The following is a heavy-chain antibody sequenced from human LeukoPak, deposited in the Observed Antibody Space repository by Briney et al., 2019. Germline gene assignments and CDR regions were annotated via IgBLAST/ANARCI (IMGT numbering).Heavy chain of an antibody. V-gene: IGHV4-59*01. D-gene: IGHD5-18*01. CDR1: GGSISSYY. Sequence: SETLSLTCTVSGGSISSYYWSWLRQPPGKGLEWIGHIYYSGSTNYNPSLKSRVTISIDTSKNQFSLRLTSVTAADTAVYYCARGAAGYSYGWGQGTLVTVSS. J-gene: IGHJ4*02. CDR3: ARGAAGYSYG. CDR2: IYYSGST.